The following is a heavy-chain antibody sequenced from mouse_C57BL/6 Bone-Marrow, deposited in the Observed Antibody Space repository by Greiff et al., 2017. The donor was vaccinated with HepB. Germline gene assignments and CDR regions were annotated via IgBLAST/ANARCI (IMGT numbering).Heavy chain of an antibody. J-gene: IGHJ1*03. D-gene: IGHD1-1*01. CDR1: GFTFSNYW. V-gene: IGHV6-3*01. Sequence: EVQLVESGGGLVQPGGSMKLSCVASGFTFSNYWMNWVRQSPEKGLEWVAQIRLKSDNYATHYAESVKGRFTISRDDSKSSVYLQMNNLRAEDTGIYYCTGIYYYGSVEYWYFDVWGTGTTVTVSS. CDR3: TGIYYYGSVEYWYFDV. CDR2: IRLKSDNYAT.